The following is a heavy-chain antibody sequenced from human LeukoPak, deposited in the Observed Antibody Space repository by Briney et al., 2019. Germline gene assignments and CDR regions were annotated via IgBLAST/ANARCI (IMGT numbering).Heavy chain of an antibody. V-gene: IGHV5-51*01. J-gene: IGHJ4*02. D-gene: IGHD2-2*01. Sequence: GESLQISSKGSGYSFTSYWIGWVRPMPGKGLEWMGIIYPGDSYTNYSPSFQGHVTISADKSISTAYLQWSSLKAADTAMYYCARHIVVVPAAIEPLNYWGQGTLVTVSS. CDR3: ARHIVVVPAAIEPLNY. CDR1: GYSFTSYW. CDR2: IYPGDSYT.